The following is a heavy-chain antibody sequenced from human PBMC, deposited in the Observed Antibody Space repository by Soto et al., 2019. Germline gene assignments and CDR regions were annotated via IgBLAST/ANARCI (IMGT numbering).Heavy chain of an antibody. CDR2: IGGNGGSK. CDR3: VKGDGSGVAY. V-gene: IGHV3-64D*06. CDR1: GFTFSSYT. J-gene: IGHJ4*02. D-gene: IGHD3-10*01. Sequence: EVQLLGSGGGLVQPGGSLRVSCSASGFTFSSYTMHWVRQAPGKGLEYVSAIGGNGGSKYYADSVNGRFPISRDNAMKTVSLQMSSPRGEDTAVYYCVKGDGSGVAYWGQGTLVTVSS.